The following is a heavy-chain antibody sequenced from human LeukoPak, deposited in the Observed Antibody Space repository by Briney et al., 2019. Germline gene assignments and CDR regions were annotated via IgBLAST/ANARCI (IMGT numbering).Heavy chain of an antibody. CDR2: IGWNGDFI. CDR3: AKVGNDFWSGWSASEGYMDV. Sequence: PGGSLRLSCAASGFTFSSYSMNWVRQAPGKGLEWVSGIGWNGDFIVYADSVKGRFTISRDNSKNTLYLQMNSLRAEDTAVYYCAKVGNDFWSGWSASEGYMDVWGKGTTVTVSS. V-gene: IGHV3-NL1*01. J-gene: IGHJ6*03. D-gene: IGHD3-3*01. CDR1: GFTFSSYS.